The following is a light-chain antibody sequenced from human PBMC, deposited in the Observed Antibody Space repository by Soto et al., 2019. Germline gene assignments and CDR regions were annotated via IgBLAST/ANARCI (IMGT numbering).Light chain of an antibody. V-gene: IGKV3-11*01. J-gene: IGKJ4*01. CDR3: QQRTNWPLT. CDR2: DAS. CDR1: QSVTTF. Sequence: EIVLRQSPVTLSLSPGERATLSCRASQSVTTFLAWYQQKPGQAPRLLIYDASKRATGIPARFSGSGSGTDFTLTISSLEPEDFAVYYCQQRTNWPLTFGGGTKVEIK.